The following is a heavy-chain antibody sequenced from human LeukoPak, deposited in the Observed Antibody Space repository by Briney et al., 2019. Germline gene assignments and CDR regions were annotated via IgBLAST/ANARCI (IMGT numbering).Heavy chain of an antibody. CDR1: GFTFSSYW. J-gene: IGHJ4*02. V-gene: IGHV3-7*01. CDR3: ARDLVGGDY. CDR2: IKQDGSAK. Sequence: GGSLRLSCAASGFTFSSYWMGWVRQAPGKGLEWVANIKQDGSAKYYVNSVKGRFTISRDNAKNSLYLQMNSLRAEDTAVYYCARDLVGGDYWGQGTLVTVSS. D-gene: IGHD2-15*01.